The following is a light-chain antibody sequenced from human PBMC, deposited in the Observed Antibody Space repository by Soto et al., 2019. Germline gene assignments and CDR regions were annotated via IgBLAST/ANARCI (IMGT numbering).Light chain of an antibody. J-gene: IGKJ4*01. CDR2: WAS. V-gene: IGKV4-1*01. CDR1: QSVLYSSNNKNY. CDR3: QQYYSTHT. Sequence: DIVMTQSPDSLAVSLGERATINCKSSQSVLYSSNNKNYLAWYQQKPGQPPKLLIYWASTRESGVPDRFSGSGSGTDFTLTISSLQAEDVAVYYCQQYYSTHTFGGGTKVDTK.